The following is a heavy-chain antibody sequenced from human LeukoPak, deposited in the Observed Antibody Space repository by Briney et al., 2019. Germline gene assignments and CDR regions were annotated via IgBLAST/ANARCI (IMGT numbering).Heavy chain of an antibody. V-gene: IGHV3-7*01. CDR2: IKQDGSEK. CDR3: ASFEDFWSGYLDY. Sequence: PGGSLRLSCAASGFTFSSYWMSWVRQAPGKGLEWVANIKQDGSEKYYVDPVEGRFTISRDNAKNSLYLQMNSLRAEDSAVFYCASFEDFWSGYLDYWGQGTLVTVSS. J-gene: IGHJ4*02. CDR1: GFTFSSYW. D-gene: IGHD3-3*01.